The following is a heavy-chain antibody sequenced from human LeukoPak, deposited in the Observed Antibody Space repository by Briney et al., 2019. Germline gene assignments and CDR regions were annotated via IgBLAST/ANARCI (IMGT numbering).Heavy chain of an antibody. D-gene: IGHD1-26*01. Sequence: GESLKISCKGAGYSFTNYWIAWVRRMPGKGLEWMGIIFPADSDTRYSPSFQGQVTISVDKSISTAYLQWSSLKALDTAMYYCARPPGVGATSFDFWGQGTLVTVSS. CDR1: GYSFTNYW. CDR3: ARPPGVGATSFDF. CDR2: IFPADSDT. V-gene: IGHV5-51*01. J-gene: IGHJ4*02.